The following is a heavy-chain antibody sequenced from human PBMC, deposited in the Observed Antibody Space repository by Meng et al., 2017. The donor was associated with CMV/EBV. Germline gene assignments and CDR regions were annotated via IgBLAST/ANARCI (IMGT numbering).Heavy chain of an antibody. CDR2: IIPIFGTA. V-gene: IGHV1-69*05. D-gene: IGHD2-2*01. CDR1: GGTFSSYA. Sequence: SVKVSCKASGGTFSSYAISWVRQAPGQGLEWMGGIIPIFGTANYAQKFQGRVPITTDESTSTAYMELSSLRSEDTAGYYCAWGGVVPAANYFDYWGQGTLVTVSS. J-gene: IGHJ4*02. CDR3: AWGGVVPAANYFDY.